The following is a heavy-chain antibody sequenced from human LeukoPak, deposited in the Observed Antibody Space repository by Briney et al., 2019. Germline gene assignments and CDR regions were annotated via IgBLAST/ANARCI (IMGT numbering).Heavy chain of an antibody. J-gene: IGHJ4*02. Sequence: GGSLRLSCAASGLTFSRFAMSWVRQAPGKGLEGVSTISGSGDTTYYADSVKGRFSISRDNLKNTLYVQMNSLRVEDTAVYYCAKGHSAHGTGFDGWGQGTLVIVSS. CDR3: AKGHSAHGTGFDG. D-gene: IGHD1-14*01. CDR2: ISGSGDTT. CDR1: GLTFSRFA. V-gene: IGHV3-23*01.